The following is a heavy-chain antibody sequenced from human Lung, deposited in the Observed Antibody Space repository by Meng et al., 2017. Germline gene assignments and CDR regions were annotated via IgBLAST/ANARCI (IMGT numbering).Heavy chain of an antibody. Sequence: QVQLQQWGAGLLKPSETLSLTCAVYGGAFRDYYWSWFRQTPGKGLEWIGYINDSGSSNSNPSLKSRVTMSVDTTKKQFSLTLNSVTAADTAVYYCARGWLLSPPFYFDFWGRGVLVTVSS. CDR2: INDSGSS. J-gene: IGHJ4*02. CDR3: ARGWLLSPPFYFDF. V-gene: IGHV4-34*02. D-gene: IGHD4-23*01. CDR1: GGAFRDYY.